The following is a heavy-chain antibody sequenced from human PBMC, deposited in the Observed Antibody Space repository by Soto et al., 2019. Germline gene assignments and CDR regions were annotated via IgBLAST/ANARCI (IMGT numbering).Heavy chain of an antibody. D-gene: IGHD2-2*01. CDR3: AKDEDREEDIVVVPGDV. Sequence: GGSLRLSCEASGFTFSTYGMHWVRQAPGKGLEWVAVIWYDGSNKYYADSVKGRFTISRDNSKNTLYLQMNSLRAEDTAVYYCAKDEDREEDIVVVPGDVWGQGTTVTVSS. V-gene: IGHV3-33*06. CDR2: IWYDGSNK. CDR1: GFTFSTYG. J-gene: IGHJ6*02.